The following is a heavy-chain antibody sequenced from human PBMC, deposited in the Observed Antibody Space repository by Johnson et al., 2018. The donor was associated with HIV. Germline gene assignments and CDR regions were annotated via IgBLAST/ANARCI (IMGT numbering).Heavy chain of an antibody. CDR2: ISWNSGSI. J-gene: IGHJ3*02. CDR3: ARAPSEGCSGGSCYPWAFDI. CDR1: GFTFSSYA. D-gene: IGHD2-15*01. V-gene: IGHV3-9*01. Sequence: EVQLLESGGGLVKHGGSLRLSCAASGFTFSSYAMHWVRQAPGKGLEWVSGISWNSGSIGYADSVKGRFTLSRDNAKNSLYIQMNSLRMEDTAVYYCARAPSEGCSGGSCYPWAFDIWGQGTMVTVSS.